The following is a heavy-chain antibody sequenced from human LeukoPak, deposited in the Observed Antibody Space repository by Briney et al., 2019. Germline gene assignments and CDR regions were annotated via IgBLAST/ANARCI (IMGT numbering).Heavy chain of an antibody. J-gene: IGHJ5*02. CDR3: ARRVVQCNWFDP. Sequence: PGESLQISCKGSGYNFTTYWIGWVRQMPGKGLEWMGSIYPGDSDTRYSPSFQGQVTISVDKSISTAYLQWSSLKASDTAMYYCARRVVQCNWFDPWGQGTLVIVSS. CDR2: IYPGDSDT. V-gene: IGHV5-51*01. D-gene: IGHD3-10*02. CDR1: GYNFTTYW.